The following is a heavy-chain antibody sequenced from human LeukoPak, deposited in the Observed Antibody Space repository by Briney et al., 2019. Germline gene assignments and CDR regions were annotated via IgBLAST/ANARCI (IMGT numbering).Heavy chain of an antibody. CDR3: ARRAYNWNYGY. V-gene: IGHV4-39*01. D-gene: IGHD1-7*01. Sequence: EWIGSIYYSGSTYYNPSLKSRVTISVDTSKNQFSLKLSSVTAADTAVYYCARRAYNWNYGYWGQGTLVTVSS. CDR2: IYYSGST. J-gene: IGHJ4*02.